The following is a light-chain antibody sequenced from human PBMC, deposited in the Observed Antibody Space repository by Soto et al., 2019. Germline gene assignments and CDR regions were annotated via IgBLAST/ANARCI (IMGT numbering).Light chain of an antibody. CDR2: DVS. CDR3: CSYAGSYTWV. Sequence: QSAPTQPRSVSGSPGQSVTISCTGTSSDVGGYNYVSWYQQHPGKAPKLMIYDVSKRPSGVPDRFSGSKSGNTASPTISGLQAEDEAAYYCCSYAGSYTWVFGGGTKLTVL. V-gene: IGLV2-11*01. CDR1: SSDVGGYNY. J-gene: IGLJ3*02.